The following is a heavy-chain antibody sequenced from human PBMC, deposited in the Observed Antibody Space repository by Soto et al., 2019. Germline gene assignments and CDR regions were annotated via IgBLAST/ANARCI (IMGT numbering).Heavy chain of an antibody. J-gene: IGHJ4*02. V-gene: IGHV4-30-2*01. CDR3: ARGPPFGY. CDR1: GGPISSGGYS. Sequence: QLQLQESGSGLVKPSQTLSLTCAVSGGPISSGGYSWSWIRQPPGKGLEWIGYIYHSGSTYYNPSLKSRVTISVDRSKNQFSLKLSSVTAADTAVYYRARGPPFGYWGQGTLVTVSS. CDR2: IYHSGST.